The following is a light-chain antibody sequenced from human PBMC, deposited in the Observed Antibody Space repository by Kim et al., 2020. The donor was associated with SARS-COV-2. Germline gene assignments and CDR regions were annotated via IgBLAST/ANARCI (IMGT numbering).Light chain of an antibody. J-gene: IGLJ3*02. CDR1: SSNIGAGYD. CDR2: GNN. Sequence: VTISCTGSSSNIGAGYDVHWYQQLPGTAPKLLIYGNNNRPSGVPDRFSGSKSGTSASLAITGLQAEDEADYYCQSYDSSLSGSGVFGGGTQLTVL. CDR3: QSYDSSLSGSGV. V-gene: IGLV1-40*01.